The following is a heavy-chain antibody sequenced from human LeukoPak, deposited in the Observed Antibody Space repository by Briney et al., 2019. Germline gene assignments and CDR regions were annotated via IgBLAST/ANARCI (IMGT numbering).Heavy chain of an antibody. D-gene: IGHD3-10*01. CDR2: INPNSGGT. CDR1: GHTFTGYY. V-gene: IGHV1-2*02. J-gene: IGHJ4*02. Sequence: ASVKVSCKASGHTFTGYYMHWVRQAPGQGLEWMGWINPNSGGTNYAQKFQGRVTMTRDTSISTAYMELSRLRSDDTAVYYCARGGSGSYYPFAYWGQGTLVTVSS. CDR3: ARGGSGSYYPFAY.